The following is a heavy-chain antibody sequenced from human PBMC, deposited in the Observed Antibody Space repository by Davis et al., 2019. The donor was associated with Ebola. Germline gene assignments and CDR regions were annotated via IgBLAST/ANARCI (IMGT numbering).Heavy chain of an antibody. J-gene: IGHJ6*02. CDR3: ARNCSITNSYYYSGLDV. Sequence: ASVKVSCKAPGGTFISYSIIRLRQATGQGLEWRGWTNPHNGDTGYAQKFQGRLTINANTATDTAYMELSSLRSEDTAVYFCARNCSITNSYYYSGLDVWGQGTTVSVSS. V-gene: IGHV1-8*02. D-gene: IGHD2-2*01. CDR2: TNPHNGDT. CDR1: GGTFISYS.